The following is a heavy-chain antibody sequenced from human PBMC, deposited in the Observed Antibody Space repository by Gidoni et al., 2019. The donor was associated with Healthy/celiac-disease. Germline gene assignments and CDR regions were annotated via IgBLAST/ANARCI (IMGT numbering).Heavy chain of an antibody. CDR3: ARDLLLRQGGMDV. CDR1: GFTFSIDG. Sequence: QVQLVESGGGVVQPGRSLGLSCAASGFTFSIDGMHWVRQAPGKGLEWVAVIWYDGINKYYADSVKGRFTISRDNSKNTLYLQMNSLRAEDTAVYYCARDLLLRQGGMDVWGQGTTVTVSS. CDR2: IWYDGINK. D-gene: IGHD2-21*02. J-gene: IGHJ6*02. V-gene: IGHV3-33*01.